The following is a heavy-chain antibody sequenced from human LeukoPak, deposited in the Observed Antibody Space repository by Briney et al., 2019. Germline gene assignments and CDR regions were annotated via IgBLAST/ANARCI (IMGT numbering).Heavy chain of an antibody. V-gene: IGHV3-30*02. CDR1: GFTFSSYG. D-gene: IGHD2-2*02. CDR2: IRYDGSNK. J-gene: IGHJ4*02. CDR3: AKEFEDIVVVPAAIRGY. Sequence: GGSLRLSCAASGFTFSSYGMHWVRQAPGKGLEWVAFIRYDGSNKYYADSVKGRFTISRDNSKNTLYLQMNSLRAEDTAVYYCAKEFEDIVVVPAAIRGYWGQGTLVTVSS.